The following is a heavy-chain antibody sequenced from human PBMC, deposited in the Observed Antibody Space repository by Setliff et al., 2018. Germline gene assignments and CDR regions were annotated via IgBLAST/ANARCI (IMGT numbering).Heavy chain of an antibody. CDR2: IYWDGDE. CDR1: GFSLSDFGVG. CDR3: AYRRKMSARYDAFEV. Sequence: TLTLTCSFSGFSLSDFGVGVGWIRQPPGKAPEWLALIYWDGDEHYTPSLEKRLTITKDTSKNQLVLTVSNMDSMDTATYFCAYRRKMSARYDAFEVWGQGTLVTVSS. V-gene: IGHV2-5*02. J-gene: IGHJ3*01. D-gene: IGHD2-15*01.